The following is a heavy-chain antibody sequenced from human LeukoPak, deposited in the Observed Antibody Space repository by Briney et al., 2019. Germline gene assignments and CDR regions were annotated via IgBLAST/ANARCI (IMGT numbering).Heavy chain of an antibody. V-gene: IGHV3-7*01. CDR1: GFTFSSYW. J-gene: IGHJ3*02. CDR2: IKQDGSEK. Sequence: GGSLRLACAASGFTFSSYWMSWFRQAPGKGLEWVANIKQDGSEKYYVDSVKGRFTISRDNAKNSLYLQMNSLRAEDTAVYFCARESEDTLLAFDIWGQGTMVTVSS. D-gene: IGHD2-2*02. CDR3: ARESEDTLLAFDI.